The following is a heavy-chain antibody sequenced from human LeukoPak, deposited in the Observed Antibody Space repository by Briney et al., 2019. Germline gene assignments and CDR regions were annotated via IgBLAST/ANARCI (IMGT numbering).Heavy chain of an antibody. CDR2: IYYSWST. CDR1: AGSIRSYY. D-gene: IGHD3/OR15-3a*01. Sequence: SETLSLTCTVSAGSIRSYYWTWIRQPPGKGREWIGHIYYSWSTNYNPSLKSRVAISLDTSKNQFSLKLSSVTAANTAIYYCARGSPDFRTNFYTFFVDSWGRGTLVTVSS. J-gene: IGHJ4*02. V-gene: IGHV4-59*01. CDR3: ARGSPDFRTNFYTFFVDS.